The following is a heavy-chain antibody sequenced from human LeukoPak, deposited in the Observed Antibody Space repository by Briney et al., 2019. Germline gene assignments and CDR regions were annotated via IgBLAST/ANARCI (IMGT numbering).Heavy chain of an antibody. D-gene: IGHD1-1*01. CDR1: GFTFSNYE. J-gene: IGHJ4*02. CDR2: ISGSGGIM. V-gene: IGHV3-48*03. Sequence: PGGSLRLSCAASGFTFSNYEMNWVRQAPGKGLGWISYISGSGGIMFYADSVKGRFTTSRDNAKNSVYLQMSSLKAEDTAVYYCAREYPDNGDGWGYWGQGTLVTVSS. CDR3: AREYPDNGDGWGY.